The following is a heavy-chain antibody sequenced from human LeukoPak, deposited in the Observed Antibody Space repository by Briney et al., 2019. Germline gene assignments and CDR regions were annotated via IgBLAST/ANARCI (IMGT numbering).Heavy chain of an antibody. Sequence: GKSLRLSCVASGFTFSNFGVHWVRQAPGKGLEWVSSISSSSSYIYYADSVKGRFTISRDNSKNTLYLQMNSLRAEDTAVYYCAKGRLAGIFRGAFDIWGQGTMVTVSS. CDR2: ISSSSSYI. D-gene: IGHD6-19*01. V-gene: IGHV3-21*04. CDR3: AKGRLAGIFRGAFDI. J-gene: IGHJ3*02. CDR1: GFTFSNFG.